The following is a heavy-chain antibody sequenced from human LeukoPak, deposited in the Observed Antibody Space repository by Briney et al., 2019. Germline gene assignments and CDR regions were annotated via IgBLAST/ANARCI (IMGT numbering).Heavy chain of an antibody. CDR3: ARDVARRTNERYYYYYHMDV. D-gene: IGHD1-1*01. CDR2: INPNSGGT. Sequence: ASVKVSCKASGYTFTGYYMHWVRQAPGQGLEWMGWINPNSGGTNYAQKFQGRVTMTRDTSISTAYMELSRLRSDDTAVYYCARDVARRTNERYYYYYHMDVWGKGTTVTVSS. J-gene: IGHJ6*03. V-gene: IGHV1-2*02. CDR1: GYTFTGYY.